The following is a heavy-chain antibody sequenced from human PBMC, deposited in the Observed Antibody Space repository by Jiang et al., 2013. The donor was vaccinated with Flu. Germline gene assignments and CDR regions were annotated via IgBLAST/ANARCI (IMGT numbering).Heavy chain of an antibody. CDR3: ARDSYYDRGYFDS. CDR2: IYHSRST. V-gene: IGHV4-38-2*02. CDR1: GYSISSGYY. Sequence: LLKPSETLSLTCAVSGYSISSGYYWVWIRQPPGKGLEWIGTIYHSRSTYYNSSLKSRVTISVDTSKNQFSLKLTSVTATDTAVYYCARDSYYDRGYFDSWGQGTLVTVSS. D-gene: IGHD3-16*01. J-gene: IGHJ4*02.